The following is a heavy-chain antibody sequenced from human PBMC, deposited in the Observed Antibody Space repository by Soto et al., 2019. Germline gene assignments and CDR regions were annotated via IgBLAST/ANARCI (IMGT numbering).Heavy chain of an antibody. D-gene: IGHD6-13*01. Sequence: SETLSLTCAVYGGSFSGYYWSWIRQPPGKGLEWIGEINHSGSTNYNPSLKSRVTISVDTSKNQFSLKLSSVTAADTAVYYCATSYGNAWYTYWGQGIQVTVSS. CDR2: INHSGST. CDR3: ATSYGNAWYTY. V-gene: IGHV4-34*01. J-gene: IGHJ4*02. CDR1: GGSFSGYY.